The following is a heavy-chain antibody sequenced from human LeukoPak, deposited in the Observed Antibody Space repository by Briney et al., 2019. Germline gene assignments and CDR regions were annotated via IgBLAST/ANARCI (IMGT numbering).Heavy chain of an antibody. D-gene: IGHD3-22*01. J-gene: IGHJ4*02. V-gene: IGHV3-30-3*01. CDR1: GFTFSSYA. Sequence: GRSLRLSCAASGFTFSSYAMHWVRQAPGKGLEWVAVISYDGSNKYYADSVKGRFTISRDNSKNTLYLQMNSLRAEDTAVYYCAKDAPLDSSGYYLDYWGQGTLVTVSS. CDR2: ISYDGSNK. CDR3: AKDAPLDSSGYYLDY.